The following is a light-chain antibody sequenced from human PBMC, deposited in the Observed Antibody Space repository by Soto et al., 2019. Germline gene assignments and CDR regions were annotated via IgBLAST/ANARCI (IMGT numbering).Light chain of an antibody. V-gene: IGKV1-5*01. CDR2: DAS. Sequence: DIQMTQSPSTLSASVGDRVTITCRASQNIGSSLACCQHRPGKAPKLLIFDASTLQTGVPSRFSGSGFGTEFTLTITGLQPDDFATYYCQQHNDYSAVTFGQGTKLEIK. CDR1: QNIGSS. J-gene: IGKJ2*01. CDR3: QQHNDYSAVT.